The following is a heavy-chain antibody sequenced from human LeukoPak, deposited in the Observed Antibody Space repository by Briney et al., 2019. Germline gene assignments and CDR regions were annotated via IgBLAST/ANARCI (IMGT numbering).Heavy chain of an antibody. D-gene: IGHD6-13*01. CDR2: ISYSGST. CDR1: GGSIRSSSYI. Sequence: SETLSLTCTVSGGSIRSSSYIWDWIRQPPGTGLKWIGRISYSGSTYYNPSLKSRVTISVDTSKNQYSLKLSSVTAADTAVYYCADHIAAAGHHYFDYWGQGTLVTVSS. V-gene: IGHV4-39*07. CDR3: ADHIAAAGHHYFDY. J-gene: IGHJ4*02.